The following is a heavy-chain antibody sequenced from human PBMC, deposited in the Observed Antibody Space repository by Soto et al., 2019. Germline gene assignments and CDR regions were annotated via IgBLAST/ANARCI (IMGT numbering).Heavy chain of an antibody. J-gene: IGHJ1*01. V-gene: IGHV4-59*08. Sequence: SETLSLTCTVSGGSISSYYWSWIRQPPGKGLEWIGYIYYSGSTNYNPSLKSRVTISVDTSKNQFSLKLSSVTAADTAVYYCARSSGWYLAEYFQHWGQGTLVTVSS. CDR1: GGSISSYY. D-gene: IGHD6-13*01. CDR2: IYYSGST. CDR3: ARSSGWYLAEYFQH.